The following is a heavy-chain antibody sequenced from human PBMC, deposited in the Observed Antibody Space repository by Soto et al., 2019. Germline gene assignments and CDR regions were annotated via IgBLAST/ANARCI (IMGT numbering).Heavy chain of an antibody. CDR2: ISSSSSYI. CDR3: ARDVETSMDGLNYFDP. J-gene: IGHJ5*02. Sequence: GGSLRLSCAASGFTFTRYSMNWVRQAPGKGLEWVSSISSSSSYIYYADSVKGRFTISRDNAKNSLYLQMNSLRVEDTALYYCARDVETSMDGLNYFDPWGQGTLVTVSS. D-gene: IGHD5-18*01. V-gene: IGHV3-21*01. CDR1: GFTFTRYS.